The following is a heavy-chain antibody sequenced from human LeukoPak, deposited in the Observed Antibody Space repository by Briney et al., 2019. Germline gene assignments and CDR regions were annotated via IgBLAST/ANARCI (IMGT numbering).Heavy chain of an antibody. CDR2: ISGSGGST. Sequence: GGSLRLSCAATGFTISNYAMNWVRQAPGKGLEWVSAISGSGGSTYYADSEKGRFTISRDNSKNTLYLQVNSMRAEDTAVYYCARGLYSSSPWGQGILVTVSS. J-gene: IGHJ4*02. V-gene: IGHV3-23*01. D-gene: IGHD6-6*01. CDR1: GFTISNYA. CDR3: ARGLYSSSP.